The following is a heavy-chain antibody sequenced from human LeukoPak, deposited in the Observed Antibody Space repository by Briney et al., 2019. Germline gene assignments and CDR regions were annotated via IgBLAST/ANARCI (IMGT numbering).Heavy chain of an antibody. Sequence: PGVSLRLSCAASGFTVSSNYMSWVRQAPGKGLEWVSVMYSGGSTYYADSVKGRFTISRDNSKNTLYLQMNSLRAKDTAVYYCARFATYSSGWYLDYWGQGTLVTVSS. V-gene: IGHV3-66*01. CDR2: MYSGGST. J-gene: IGHJ4*02. CDR1: GFTVSSNY. CDR3: ARFATYSSGWYLDY. D-gene: IGHD6-19*01.